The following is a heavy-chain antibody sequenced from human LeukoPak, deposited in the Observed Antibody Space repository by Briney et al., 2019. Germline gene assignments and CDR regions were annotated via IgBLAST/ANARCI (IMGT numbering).Heavy chain of an antibody. CDR3: ARGKYCTNGVCSTFDY. CDR1: GFTVRSNY. V-gene: IGHV3-66*02. Sequence: GGSLRLSCADSGFTVRSNYMSWVRQAPGKGLEWVSVIYSGGSTYYADSVKGRFTISRDNSKNTLYLQMNSLRAEDTAVYHCARGKYCTNGVCSTFDYWGQGTLVTVSS. D-gene: IGHD2-8*01. J-gene: IGHJ4*02. CDR2: IYSGGST.